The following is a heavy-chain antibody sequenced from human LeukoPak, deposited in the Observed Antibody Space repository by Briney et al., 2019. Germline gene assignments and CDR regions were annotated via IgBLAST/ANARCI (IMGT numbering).Heavy chain of an antibody. J-gene: IGHJ6*03. V-gene: IGHV4-61*02. D-gene: IGHD5-18*01. CDR3: ARVQPYTSGYYYYYYMDV. CDR1: GGSISSGSYY. Sequence: PSQTLSLTCTVSGGSISSGSYYWSWIRQPAGKGLEWIGRIYTSGSTNYNPSLKSRVTISVDTSKSQFSLKLSSVTAADTAVYYCARVQPYTSGYYYYYYMDVWGKGTTVTVSS. CDR2: IYTSGST.